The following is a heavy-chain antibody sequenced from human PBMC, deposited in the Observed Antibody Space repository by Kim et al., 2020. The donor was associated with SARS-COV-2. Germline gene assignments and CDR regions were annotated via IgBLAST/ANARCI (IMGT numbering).Heavy chain of an antibody. Sequence: GGSLRLSCAASGFTFSSYVMSWVRQAPGKGLEWVSSVSGSGATTYYADSVKGRFTLSRGNFKNTLYLQMNSLRAEGTAVYYCATIPGDSSGFYPPGAFDIWGQGTMVTV. CDR2: VSGSGATT. CDR1: GFTFSSYV. D-gene: IGHD3-22*01. CDR3: ATIPGDSSGFYPPGAFDI. V-gene: IGHV3-23*01. J-gene: IGHJ3*02.